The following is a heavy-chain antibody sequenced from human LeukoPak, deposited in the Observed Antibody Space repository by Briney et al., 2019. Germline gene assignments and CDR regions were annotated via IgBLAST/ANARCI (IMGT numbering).Heavy chain of an antibody. J-gene: IGHJ3*02. D-gene: IGHD2-21*01. CDR3: ARPWRVMASPGAFDI. CDR1: GGSISSSSYY. Sequence: PSETLSLTCTVSGGSISSSSYYWGWIRQPPGKGLEWIGSIYYSGSTYYNPSLKSRVTISVDTSKNQFSLKLSSVTAADTAVYYCARPWRVMASPGAFDIWGHGTMVTVSS. V-gene: IGHV4-39*01. CDR2: IYYSGST.